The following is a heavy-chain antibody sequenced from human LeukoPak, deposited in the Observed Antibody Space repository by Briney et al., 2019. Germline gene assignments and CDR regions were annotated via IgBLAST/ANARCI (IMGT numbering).Heavy chain of an antibody. D-gene: IGHD3-10*01. J-gene: IGHJ3*01. CDR2: ISGDGAST. Sequence: ETLSLTCTVSGGSISSSSYYWGWIRQPPGKGLEWVSGISGDGASTHYAESVKGQFTISRDNSQNTLFLQMNSLRVEDTAIYYCAKDSYVSGRPLHTFDVWGQGTMVTVSS. CDR1: GGSISSSSYY. V-gene: IGHV3-23*01. CDR3: AKDSYVSGRPLHTFDV.